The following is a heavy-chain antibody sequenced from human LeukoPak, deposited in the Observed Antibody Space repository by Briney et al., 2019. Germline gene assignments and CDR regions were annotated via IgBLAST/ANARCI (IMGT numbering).Heavy chain of an antibody. V-gene: IGHV3-30*04. CDR2: ISYDGSNK. CDR3: AREQGYYDSSGYNYYFDY. J-gene: IGHJ4*02. D-gene: IGHD3-22*01. CDR1: GFTFSSYA. Sequence: GGSLRLSCAASGFTFSSYAMHWVRQAPGKGLEWVAVISYDGSNKYYADSVKGRFTISRDNSKNTLYLQMNSLRAEDTAVYYCAREQGYYDSSGYNYYFDYWGQGTLVTVSS.